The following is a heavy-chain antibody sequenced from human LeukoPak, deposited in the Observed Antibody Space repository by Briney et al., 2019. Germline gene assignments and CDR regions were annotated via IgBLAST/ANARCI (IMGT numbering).Heavy chain of an antibody. D-gene: IGHD2-2*02. CDR1: GFTVSSNY. J-gene: IGHJ5*02. V-gene: IGHV3-66*01. CDR2: IYSGGST. Sequence: GGSLRLSCAASGFTVSSNYMSWVRQAPGKGLEWVSVIYSGGSTYYADSVKGRFTISRDNSKNTLYLQMNSLRAEDTAVYYCARDTAPSSCSSTSCYNNWFDPWGQGTLVTVSS. CDR3: ARDTAPSSCSSTSCYNNWFDP.